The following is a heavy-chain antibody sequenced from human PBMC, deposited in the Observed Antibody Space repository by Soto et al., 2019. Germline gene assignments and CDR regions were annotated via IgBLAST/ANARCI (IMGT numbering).Heavy chain of an antibody. Sequence: PXASLSLTCTVCGGCFSSYYWSCIGRPPSKGLEPIGHIYYSGRTNYNPSLKSRVTISGDTSKNQLSLKLSSVTAADTAVYYCARHYHYDSGGYPGAYYYGMDVCGQRTTVTVSS. J-gene: IGHJ6*02. CDR2: IYYSGRT. CDR3: ARHYHYDSGGYPGAYYYGMDV. D-gene: IGHD3-22*01. CDR1: GGCFSSYY. V-gene: IGHV4-59*08.